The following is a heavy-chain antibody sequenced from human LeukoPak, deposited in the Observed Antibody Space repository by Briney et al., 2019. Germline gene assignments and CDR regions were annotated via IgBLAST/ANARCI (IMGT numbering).Heavy chain of an antibody. Sequence: GGSLRLSCAASGFTVSSNYMSWVRQAPGKGLEWVSVIYSGGSTYYADSVKGRFTISRDNSKNTLYLQMNSLRAEDTAVYYCARDKVVGPTKFDSWGQGTLVTVSS. CDR2: IYSGGST. D-gene: IGHD1-26*01. V-gene: IGHV3-66*01. J-gene: IGHJ5*01. CDR1: GFTVSSNY. CDR3: ARDKVVGPTKFDS.